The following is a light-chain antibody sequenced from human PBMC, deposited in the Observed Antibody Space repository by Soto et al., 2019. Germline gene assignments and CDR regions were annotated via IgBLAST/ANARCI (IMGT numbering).Light chain of an antibody. J-gene: IGKJ1*01. Sequence: FVLTQSPVTLSLSPGEGATLSCRASQSVGSTCLAWYQQKPGQAPRLLIYDTSSSSTAIPARFSGSGSGTDFTPAISGLEPDALAVSDCEAGYVSPSTFGHGTKV. CDR2: DTS. CDR3: EAGYVSPST. CDR1: QSVGSTC. V-gene: IGKV3-20*01.